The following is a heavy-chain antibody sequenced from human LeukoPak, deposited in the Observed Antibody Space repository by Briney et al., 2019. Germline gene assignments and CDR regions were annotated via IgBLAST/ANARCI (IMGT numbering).Heavy chain of an antibody. J-gene: IGHJ4*02. CDR3: ARAGYFASGRPLDY. Sequence: GGSLRLSCAGSGVTFSGYWMHWVRQAPGKGLVWVSRLNSDGSITNYADSVKGRFTISRDNAKNTLYLQMNSLRAEDTAVYYCARAGYFASGRPLDYWGQGTLLTVSS. V-gene: IGHV3-74*01. D-gene: IGHD3-10*01. CDR1: GVTFSGYW. CDR2: LNSDGSIT.